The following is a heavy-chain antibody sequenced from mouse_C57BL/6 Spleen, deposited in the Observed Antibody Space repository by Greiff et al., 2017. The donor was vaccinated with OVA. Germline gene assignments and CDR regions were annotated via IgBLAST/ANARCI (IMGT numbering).Heavy chain of an antibody. CDR3: ARRGNPYALDY. Sequence: QVQLQQPGAELVKPGASVKLSCKASGYTFTSYWMQWVKQRPGQGLEWIGEIDPSDSYTNYNQKFKGKATLTVDTSSSTAYMQLRSLTSEDSAVDYCARRGNPYALDYWGQGTTVTVSS. D-gene: IGHD2-1*01. CDR2: IDPSDSYT. V-gene: IGHV1-50*01. CDR1: GYTFTSYW. J-gene: IGHJ4*01.